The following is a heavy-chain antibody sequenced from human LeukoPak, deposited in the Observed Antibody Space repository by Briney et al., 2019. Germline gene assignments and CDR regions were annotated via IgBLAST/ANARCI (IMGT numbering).Heavy chain of an antibody. D-gene: IGHD1-26*01. CDR1: GFSFSGYW. Sequence: GGSLRLSCAASGFSFSGYWMHWVCQVPGKGLVWVSRIERDGTTISYADSVRGRFTISRDNAKNTLYLQMNSLRAEDTAVYYCAREHRKEGATVDNWGQGTLVTVSS. J-gene: IGHJ4*02. V-gene: IGHV3-74*01. CDR3: AREHRKEGATVDN. CDR2: IERDGTTI.